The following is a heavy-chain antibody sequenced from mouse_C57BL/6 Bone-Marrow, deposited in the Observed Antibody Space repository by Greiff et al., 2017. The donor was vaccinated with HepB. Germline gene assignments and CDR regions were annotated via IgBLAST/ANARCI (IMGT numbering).Heavy chain of an antibody. V-gene: IGHV1-64*01. CDR1: GYTFTSYW. CDR3: ARYYYGSRKYFDV. J-gene: IGHJ1*03. Sequence: QVQLQQPGAELVKPGASVKLSCKASGYTFTSYWMHWVKQRPGQGLEWIGMIHPNSGSTNYNEKFKSKATLTVDKSSSTAYMQLSSLTSEDSAVYYCARYYYGSRKYFDVWGTGTKVTVSS. CDR2: IHPNSGST. D-gene: IGHD1-1*01.